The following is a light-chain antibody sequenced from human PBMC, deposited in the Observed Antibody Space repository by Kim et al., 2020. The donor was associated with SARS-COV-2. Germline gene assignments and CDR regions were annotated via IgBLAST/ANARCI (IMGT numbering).Light chain of an antibody. CDR1: QSVRSSY. CDR3: QQYGSSRN. Sequence: EIVLTQSPGTLSLSPGERATLSCRASQSVRSSYLAWYQQKPGQAPRLLIYGASNRATGIPDRFSGSGSGTDFTLTISRLEPEDFAVYYCQQYGSSRNFGQGTKLEI. V-gene: IGKV3-20*01. CDR2: GAS. J-gene: IGKJ2*02.